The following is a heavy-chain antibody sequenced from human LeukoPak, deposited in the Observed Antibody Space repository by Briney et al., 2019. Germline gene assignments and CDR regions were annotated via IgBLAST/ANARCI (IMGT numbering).Heavy chain of an antibody. CDR2: ISYDGSNE. D-gene: IGHD3-10*01. Sequence: GGSLRLSCAASGFTFSSYGMHWVRQAPGKGLEWVAVISYDGSNEYYADSVKGRFTISRDNSKNTLYLQMNSLRAEDTAVYYCAKDRYGSGSYYVDYWGQGTLVTVSS. J-gene: IGHJ4*02. V-gene: IGHV3-30*18. CDR1: GFTFSSYG. CDR3: AKDRYGSGSYYVDY.